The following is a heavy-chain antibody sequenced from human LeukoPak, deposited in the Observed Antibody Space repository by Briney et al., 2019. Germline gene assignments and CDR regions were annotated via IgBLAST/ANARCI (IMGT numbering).Heavy chain of an antibody. Sequence: GASVKVSRKVSGYTLTELSMHWVRQAPGKGLEWMGGFHPEDGETIYAQKFQGRVTMTEDTSTDTAYVELSSLRSEDTAVYYCATVRTLSDYFDYWGQGTLVTVSS. V-gene: IGHV1-24*01. CDR3: ATVRTLSDYFDY. J-gene: IGHJ4*02. CDR2: FHPEDGET. CDR1: GYTLTELS. D-gene: IGHD3-16*01.